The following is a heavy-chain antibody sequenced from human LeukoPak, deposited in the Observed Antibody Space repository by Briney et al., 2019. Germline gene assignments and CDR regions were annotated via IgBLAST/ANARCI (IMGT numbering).Heavy chain of an antibody. Sequence: ASVKVSCKASGYTFTSYGISWVRQAPGQGLEWMGWIRAYNGNTNYAQKLQGRVTMTTDTSTSTAYMELRSLRSDDTAVYYCARDRSPGYYYFYMDVWGKGTTVTVSS. J-gene: IGHJ6*03. CDR2: IRAYNGNT. D-gene: IGHD7-27*01. CDR1: GYTFTSYG. CDR3: ARDRSPGYYYFYMDV. V-gene: IGHV1-18*01.